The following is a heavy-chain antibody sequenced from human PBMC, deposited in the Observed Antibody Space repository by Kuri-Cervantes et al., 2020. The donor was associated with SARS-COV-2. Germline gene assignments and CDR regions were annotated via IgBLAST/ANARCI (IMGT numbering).Heavy chain of an antibody. CDR2: IIPIIGLA. J-gene: IGHJ6*02. V-gene: IGHV1-69*10. CDR1: GGTFSNVA. D-gene: IGHD1-1*01. Sequence: SVKVSCKASGGTFSNVAFSWVRQAPGQGLEWMGGIIPIIGLANYAEMFQGRVAITADQSTTTAYMELSSLRAEDTAVYYCATTTGTGFHVLEYGMDVWGQGTTVTVSS. CDR3: ATTTGTGFHVLEYGMDV.